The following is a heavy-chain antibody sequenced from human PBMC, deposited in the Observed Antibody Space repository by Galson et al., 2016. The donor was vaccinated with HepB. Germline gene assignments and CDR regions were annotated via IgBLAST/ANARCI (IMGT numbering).Heavy chain of an antibody. CDR2: MNPNSGNT. Sequence: SVKVSCKASGYTFTTYDINWVRQATGQGLEWMGWMNPNSGNTGYAQEIQGRATMTTETSTSTAYLEMRSLRSDDAAVYYCARHLNVGGCYRYFYWGQGTLVTVSS. D-gene: IGHD3-16*02. J-gene: IGHJ4*02. CDR3: ARHLNVGGCYRYFY. CDR1: GYTFTTYD. V-gene: IGHV1-8*01.